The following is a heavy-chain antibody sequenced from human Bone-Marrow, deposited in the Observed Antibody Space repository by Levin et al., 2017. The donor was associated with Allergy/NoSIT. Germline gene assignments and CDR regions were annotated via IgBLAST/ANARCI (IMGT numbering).Heavy chain of an antibody. Sequence: HPGGSLRLSCAASGFTFSSYAMSWVRQAPGKGLEWVSAISGSGGSTYYADSVKGRFTISRDNSKNTLYLQMNSLRAEDTAVYYCAKRGRVVVAATPLRHWGQGTLVTVSS. V-gene: IGHV3-23*01. CDR1: GFTFSSYA. CDR2: ISGSGGST. D-gene: IGHD2-15*01. CDR3: AKRGRVVVAATPLRH. J-gene: IGHJ1*01.